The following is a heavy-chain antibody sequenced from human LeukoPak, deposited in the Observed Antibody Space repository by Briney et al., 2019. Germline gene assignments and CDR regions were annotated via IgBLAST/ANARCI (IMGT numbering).Heavy chain of an antibody. V-gene: IGHV4-59*11. J-gene: IGHJ6*02. CDR3: ARASTYSSSWYVEMNYYYGMDV. CDR2: IYYSGST. Sequence: SPSETLSLTCTVSGGSISRHYWSWIRQPPWKGLEWIGYIYYSGSTNYNPSLKSRVTISVDTSKNQFSLKLSSVTAADTAVYYCARASTYSSSWYVEMNYYYGMDVWGQGTTVTVSS. CDR1: GGSISRHY. D-gene: IGHD6-13*01.